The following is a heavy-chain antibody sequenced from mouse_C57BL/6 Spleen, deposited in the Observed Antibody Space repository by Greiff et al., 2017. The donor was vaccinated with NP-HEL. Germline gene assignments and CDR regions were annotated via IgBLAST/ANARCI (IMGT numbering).Heavy chain of an antibody. CDR3: ARDSSGFRYFDY. V-gene: IGHV1-82*01. CDR1: GYAFSSSW. CDR2: IYPGDGDT. Sequence: QVQLQQSGPELVKPGASVKISCKASGYAFSSSWMNWVKQRPGKGLEWIGRIYPGDGDTNYNGKFKGKATLTADKSSSTAYMQLSSLTSEDSAVYFCARDSSGFRYFDYWGQGTTLTVSS. D-gene: IGHD3-2*02. J-gene: IGHJ2*01.